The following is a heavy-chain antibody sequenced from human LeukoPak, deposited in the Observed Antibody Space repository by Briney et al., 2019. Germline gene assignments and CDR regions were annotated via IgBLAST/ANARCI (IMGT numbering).Heavy chain of an antibody. CDR1: GFTFSDYY. J-gene: IGHJ5*02. CDR2: ISSSGSTI. V-gene: IGHV3-11*01. D-gene: IGHD6-19*01. Sequence: GGSLRLSCAASGFTFSDYYMSWIRQAPGKGLEWVSYISSSGSTIYYADSVKGRFTISRDNAKNSPYLQMNSLRAEDTAVYYCARVPGVAGTSDWFDPWGQGTLVTASS. CDR3: ARVPGVAGTSDWFDP.